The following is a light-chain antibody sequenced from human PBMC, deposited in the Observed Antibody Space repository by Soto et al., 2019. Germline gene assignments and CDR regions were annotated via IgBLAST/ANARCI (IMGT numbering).Light chain of an antibody. CDR3: PQYGRSPFT. CDR1: QSVRNN. V-gene: IGKV3-20*01. Sequence: EIVMAQSLGTLSVSPGERVTLSCRASQSVRNNLAWYQQKPGQGPRLLIYDASTRATGIPARFSGSGSGTDFTLTISRLEPEDFAVYYCPQYGRSPFTSAQRTRLEIK. CDR2: DAS. J-gene: IGKJ5*01.